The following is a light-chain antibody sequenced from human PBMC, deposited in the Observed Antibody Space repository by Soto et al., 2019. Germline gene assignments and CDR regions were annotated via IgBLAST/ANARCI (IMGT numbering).Light chain of an antibody. CDR2: SAS. Sequence: DIQMTQSPSSLSASVGDRVTITCRASQILSNYLKWYQQKQGKAPNVLIYSASTLPIGVPSRFSGRGSGTDFTLTISNLQPEDFATYYCQQSYSTPRTFGPGTKVDLK. CDR3: QQSYSTPRT. V-gene: IGKV1-39*01. CDR1: QILSNY. J-gene: IGKJ3*01.